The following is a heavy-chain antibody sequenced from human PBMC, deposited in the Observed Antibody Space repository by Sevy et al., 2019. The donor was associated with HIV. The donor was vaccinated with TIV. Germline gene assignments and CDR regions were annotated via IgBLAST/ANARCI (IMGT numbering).Heavy chain of an antibody. CDR2: INHSGST. CDR1: GGSFSGYY. D-gene: IGHD3-16*01. V-gene: IGHV4-34*01. Sequence: SETLSLTCAVYGGSFSGYYWSWIRQPPGKGREWIGEINHSGSTNYNPSLKSRVTISVDTSKNQFSLKLSSVTAADTAVYYCAHGGSFDYWGQGTLVTVSS. CDR3: AHGGSFDY. J-gene: IGHJ4*02.